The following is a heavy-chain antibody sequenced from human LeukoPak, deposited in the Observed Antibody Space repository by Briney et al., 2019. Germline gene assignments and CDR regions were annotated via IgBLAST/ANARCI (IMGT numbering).Heavy chain of an antibody. Sequence: GGSLRLSCTVSGIDVSSNYISWVRQAPGKGLEWVSVTYVSGNTYYADSVKGRFIVSRDNSKNTLYLEMNSLRVEDTGVYYCAREAGAWGQGTLVTVSS. V-gene: IGHV3-66*01. CDR3: AREAGA. CDR2: TYVSGNT. CDR1: GIDVSSNY. J-gene: IGHJ5*02.